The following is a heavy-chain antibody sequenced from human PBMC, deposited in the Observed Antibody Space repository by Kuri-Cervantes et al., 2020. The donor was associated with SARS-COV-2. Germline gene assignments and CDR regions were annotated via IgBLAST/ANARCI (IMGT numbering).Heavy chain of an antibody. V-gene: IGHV3-30-3*01. J-gene: IGHJ3*02. D-gene: IGHD3-10*01. CDR2: LSFDGNND. CDR1: GFTFSSYA. CDR3: ARKRGPAAYGFDI. Sequence: GESLKISCAASGFTFSSYAMNWVRQAPGKGLEWVAGLSFDGNNDYYTQSVKGRFTISRDNSNNTLFLHMDSLRGDDTAVYYCARKRGPAAYGFDIWGQGTMVTVSS.